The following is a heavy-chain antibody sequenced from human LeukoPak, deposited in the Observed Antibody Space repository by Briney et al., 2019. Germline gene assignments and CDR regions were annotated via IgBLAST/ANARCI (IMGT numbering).Heavy chain of an antibody. Sequence: PGRSLRLSCRASGFTFGDYAMSWVRQAPGKGLEWVANINEDGSNKWHLGSVKGRFTVSRDNARNALYLQMNSLRVEDTAVYCCTRVIVAVPGYFDYFDFWGQGALVTVSS. CDR2: INEDGSNK. CDR3: TRVIVAVPGYFDYFDF. V-gene: IGHV3-7*01. D-gene: IGHD6-19*01. J-gene: IGHJ4*02. CDR1: GFTFGDYA.